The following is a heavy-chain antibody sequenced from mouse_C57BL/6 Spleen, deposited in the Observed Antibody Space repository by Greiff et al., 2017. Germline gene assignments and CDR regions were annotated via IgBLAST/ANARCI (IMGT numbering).Heavy chain of an antibody. V-gene: IGHV5-12*01. CDR2: IRNGGGST. CDR1: GFTFSDYY. J-gene: IGHJ1*03. Sequence: VQLKESGGGLVQPGGSLKLSCAASGFTFSDYYMYWVRQTPEKRLEWVAYIRNGGGSTYYPDTVKGRFTISRDNAKNTLYLQMSRLKSEDTAMYYCARHGGYYGNGYFDVWGTGTTVTVSS. D-gene: IGHD2-1*01. CDR3: ARHGGYYGNGYFDV.